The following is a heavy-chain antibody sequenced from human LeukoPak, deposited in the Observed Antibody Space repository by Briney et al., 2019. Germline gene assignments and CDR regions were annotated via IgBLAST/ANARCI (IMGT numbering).Heavy chain of an antibody. CDR1: GFTFSSYW. Sequence: GGSLRLSCAASGFTFSSYWMSWVRQAPGKGLEWVSSISSGSRYMYYADSVKGRFTISRDNAKNSLYLLMNSLRAEDTAVYYCATDVRDEYSSGWYPIGYWGLGTLVTVSS. V-gene: IGHV3-21*01. D-gene: IGHD6-19*01. J-gene: IGHJ4*02. CDR2: ISSGSRYM. CDR3: ATDVRDEYSSGWYPIGY.